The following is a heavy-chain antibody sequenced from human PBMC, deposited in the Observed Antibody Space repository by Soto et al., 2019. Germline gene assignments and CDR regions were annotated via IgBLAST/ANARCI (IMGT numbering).Heavy chain of an antibody. CDR2: ISATGGST. CDR1: GFSFSDYA. J-gene: IGHJ4*02. D-gene: IGHD6-19*01. V-gene: IGHV3-23*01. CDR3: AKASSAWNDRKSSSFDA. Sequence: EVQLLDSGGGLVQPGGSLRLSCAASGFSFSDYAMNWVRQAPGKGLEWVSEISATGGSTFYADFVKGRFTISRDNSKNTLYLPLPSLRDKATARYTCAKASSAWNDRKSSSFDAWGRETLVTAPS.